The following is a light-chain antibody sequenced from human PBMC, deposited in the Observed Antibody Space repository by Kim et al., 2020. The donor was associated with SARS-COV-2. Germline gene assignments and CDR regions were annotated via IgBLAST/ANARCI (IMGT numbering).Light chain of an antibody. J-gene: IGLJ3*02. V-gene: IGLV1-40*01. Sequence: WVTIFCTGGSSNIGAGYDVHWYQQLPGTAPKYLMYGNTHRPSGVPDRFSGSKSGTSASLTITGLQAEDEADYYCQSYDSSLSHWLFGGGTQLTVL. CDR3: QSYDSSLSHWL. CDR1: SSNIGAGYD. CDR2: GNT.